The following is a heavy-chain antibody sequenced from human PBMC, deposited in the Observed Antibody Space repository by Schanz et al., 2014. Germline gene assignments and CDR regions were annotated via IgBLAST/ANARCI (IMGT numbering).Heavy chain of an antibody. CDR2: IHSGIGA. J-gene: IGHJ4*02. D-gene: IGHD3-22*01. CDR1: GFTVSSNH. CDR3: ARVHHYDPSGWGYFDY. Sequence: EGQLAESGGGLVQPGGSLRLSCAVSGFTVSSNHMSWVRQAPGKGLEWVSVIHSGIGAYYADSVKDRFTVSRDNSKNTVYLQMNRLRAEDTAVYYCARVHHYDPSGWGYFDYWGQGALVTVSS. V-gene: IGHV3-66*01.